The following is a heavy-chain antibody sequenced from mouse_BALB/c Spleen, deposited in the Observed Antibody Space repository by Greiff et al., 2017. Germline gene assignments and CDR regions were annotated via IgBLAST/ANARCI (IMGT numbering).Heavy chain of an antibody. D-gene: IGHD2-14*01. CDR2: INPSNGGT. CDR3: TRRYRYGDFDY. V-gene: IGHV1-53*01. Sequence: QVQLQQPGAELVKPGASVKLSCKASGYTFTSYYMYWVKQRPGQGLEWIGRINPSNGGTNFNEKFKSKATLTVDKSSSTAYMQLSSLTSEDSAVYYCTRRYRYGDFDYWGQGTTLTVSS. CDR1: GYTFTSYY. J-gene: IGHJ2*01.